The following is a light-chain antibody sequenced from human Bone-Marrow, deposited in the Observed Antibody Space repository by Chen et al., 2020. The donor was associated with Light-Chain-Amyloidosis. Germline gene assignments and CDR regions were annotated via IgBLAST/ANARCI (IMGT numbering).Light chain of an antibody. CDR3: TSYTSSNTIL. CDR1: SSDVGGYNY. V-gene: IGLV2-14*01. CDR2: EVS. J-gene: IGLJ2*01. Sequence: QSALTQPASVSGSPGQSIPISCTGTSSDVGGYNYVSWYQHSPGKAPKLIIYEVSKRPSVVSNRFSGSKSGNTASLTISGLQAEDETDYYCTSYTSSNTILFGGGTKLTVL.